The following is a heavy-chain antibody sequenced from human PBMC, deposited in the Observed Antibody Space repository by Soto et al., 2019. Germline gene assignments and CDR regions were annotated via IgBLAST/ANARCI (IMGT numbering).Heavy chain of an antibody. V-gene: IGHV3-30*18. CDR1: GFTFSSYG. Sequence: PGGSLRLSCAASGFTFSSYGMHWVRQAPGKGLEWVAVISYDGSNKYYADSVKGRFTISRDNSKNTLYLQMNSLRAEDTAVYYCANLVGALTDYWGQGTLVTVSS. J-gene: IGHJ4*02. CDR3: ANLVGALTDY. CDR2: ISYDGSNK. D-gene: IGHD1-26*01.